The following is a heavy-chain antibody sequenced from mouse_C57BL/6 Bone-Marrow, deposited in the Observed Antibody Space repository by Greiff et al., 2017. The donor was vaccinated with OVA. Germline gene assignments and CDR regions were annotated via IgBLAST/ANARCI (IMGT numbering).Heavy chain of an antibody. J-gene: IGHJ3*01. V-gene: IGHV1-72*01. CDR2: IDPNSGGT. D-gene: IGHD2-3*01. CDR1: GYTFTSYW. CDR3: ALYDGYFPWFAY. Sequence: VQLKQPGAELVKPGASVKLSCKASGYTFTSYWMHWVKQRPGRGLEWIGRIDPNSGGTKYNEKFKSKATLTVDKPSSTAYMQLSSLTSEDSAVYYCALYDGYFPWFAYWGQGTLVTVSA.